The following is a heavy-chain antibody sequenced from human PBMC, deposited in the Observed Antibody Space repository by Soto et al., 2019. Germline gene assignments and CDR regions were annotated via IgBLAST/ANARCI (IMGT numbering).Heavy chain of an antibody. CDR2: IRSKTYGGTT. CDR1: GFTFGDYA. Sequence: GGSLRLSCTACGFTFGDYAMSWFCEAPGKGLEWVGFIRSKTYGGTTEFAASVKGRFTISRDDSKSIAYLQMNSLKTEDTAVYYCTTNYYDSSDYDTWFDPWGQGTLVTVSS. D-gene: IGHD3-22*01. CDR3: TTNYYDSSDYDTWFDP. V-gene: IGHV3-49*03. J-gene: IGHJ5*02.